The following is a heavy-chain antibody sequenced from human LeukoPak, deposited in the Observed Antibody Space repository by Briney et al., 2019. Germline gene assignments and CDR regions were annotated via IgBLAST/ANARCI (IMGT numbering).Heavy chain of an antibody. CDR3: ARDRDGGPDY. D-gene: IGHD4-23*01. Sequence: SETLSLTCTVFGGSISSYYWSWLRQPPGKGLEWIGYIYYSGSTNYNPSLKSRVTISVDTSKNQFSLKLSSVTAADTAVYYCARDRDGGPDYWGQGTLVTVSS. J-gene: IGHJ4*02. CDR2: IYYSGST. V-gene: IGHV4-59*01. CDR1: GGSISSYY.